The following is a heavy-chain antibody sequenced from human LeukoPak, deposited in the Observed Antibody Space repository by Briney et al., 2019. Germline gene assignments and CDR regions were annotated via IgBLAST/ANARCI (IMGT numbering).Heavy chain of an antibody. CDR2: IYPGDSDT. Sequence: PGESLKISCKGSGYSFNSYWIGWVRQMPGKGLEWMGIIYPGDSDTRYSPSLQGQVTISADKSISTAYLQWSSLKASDTAMYYCARHASTISLYYYYYMDVWGKGTTVTVSS. CDR1: GYSFNSYW. V-gene: IGHV5-51*01. D-gene: IGHD3-9*01. J-gene: IGHJ6*03. CDR3: ARHASTISLYYYYYMDV.